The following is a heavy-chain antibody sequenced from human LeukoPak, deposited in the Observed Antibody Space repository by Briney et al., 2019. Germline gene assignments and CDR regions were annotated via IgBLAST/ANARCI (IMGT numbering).Heavy chain of an antibody. D-gene: IGHD1-26*01. CDR3: ARLNSGSYYEDQGAFDY. CDR2: IKQDGSEK. J-gene: IGHJ4*02. Sequence: PGGSLRLSCAASGFTFSSYWMSWVRQAPGKGLEWVANIKQDGSEKYYVDSVKGRFTISRDNAKNSLYLQMNSLRAEDTAVYYCARLNSGSYYEDQGAFDYWGQGTLVTVSS. CDR1: GFTFSSYW. V-gene: IGHV3-7*01.